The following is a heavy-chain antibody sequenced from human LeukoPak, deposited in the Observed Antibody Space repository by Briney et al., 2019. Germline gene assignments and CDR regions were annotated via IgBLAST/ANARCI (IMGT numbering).Heavy chain of an antibody. V-gene: IGHV4-34*01. CDR3: ARVGLTRVVPAARYFDP. D-gene: IGHD2-2*01. CDR1: GGSFSGYY. Sequence: SETLSLTCAVYGGSFSGYYWSWIRQPPGKGLEWIGEINHSGSTNYNPSLKSRVTISVDTSKNQFSLKLSSVTAADTAVYYCARVGLTRVVPAARYFDPWGRGTLVTVSS. CDR2: INHSGST. J-gene: IGHJ2*01.